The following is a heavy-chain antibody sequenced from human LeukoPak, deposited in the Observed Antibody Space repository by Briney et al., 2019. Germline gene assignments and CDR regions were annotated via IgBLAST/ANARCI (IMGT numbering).Heavy chain of an antibody. CDR1: AFTVSSHF. CDR3: ATDLTVYRGKPLYYFDY. CDR2: VYSGGAT. J-gene: IGHJ4*02. Sequence: GGSLRLSCAASAFTVSSHFMSWVRQAPGKGLEWVSVVYSGGATYYADSVKGRFTISRDISKNTLYLQMSSLRAEDTAVYFCATDLTVYRGKPLYYFDYWGQGTLVTVSS. D-gene: IGHD1-14*01. V-gene: IGHV3-66*01.